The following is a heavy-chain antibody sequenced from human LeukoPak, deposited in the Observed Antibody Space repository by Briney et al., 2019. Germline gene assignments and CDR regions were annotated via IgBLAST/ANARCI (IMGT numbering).Heavy chain of an antibody. V-gene: IGHV4-34*01. Sequence: SETLSLTCAVYGGSFSGYYWSWIRQPPGKGLEWIGEINHSGSTNYNPSLKSRVTISVDTSKNQFSLKLSSVTAADTAVYYCARLYGDYDNWFDPWGQGTLVTVSS. D-gene: IGHD4-17*01. CDR2: INHSGST. CDR3: ARLYGDYDNWFDP. J-gene: IGHJ5*02. CDR1: GGSFSGYY.